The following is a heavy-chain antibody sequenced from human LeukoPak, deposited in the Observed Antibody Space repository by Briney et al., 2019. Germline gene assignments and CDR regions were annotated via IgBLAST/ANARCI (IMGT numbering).Heavy chain of an antibody. CDR1: GYSISSGYY. V-gene: IGHV4-38-2*02. Sequence: SETLSLTCTVSGYSISSGYYWGWIRQPPGQGLEWIGRIYHSGSTYYHPSLKSRVTISVDTSKNQFSLKLSSVTAADTAVYYCARGVGYCSGGSCYSNWFDPWGQGTLVTVSS. CDR3: ARGVGYCSGGSCYSNWFDP. CDR2: IYHSGST. J-gene: IGHJ5*02. D-gene: IGHD2-15*01.